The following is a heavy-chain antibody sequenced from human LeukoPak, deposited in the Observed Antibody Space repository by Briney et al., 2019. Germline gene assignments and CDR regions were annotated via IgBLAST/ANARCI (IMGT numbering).Heavy chain of an antibody. Sequence: ASVKVSRKASGYTFTGYYMHWVRQAPGQGLEWMGRINPNSGGTNYAQKFQGRVTMTRDTSISTAYMELSRLRSDDTAVYYCARETDSSSWYGYWGQGTLVTVSS. J-gene: IGHJ4*02. V-gene: IGHV1-2*06. D-gene: IGHD6-13*01. CDR2: INPNSGGT. CDR1: GYTFTGYY. CDR3: ARETDSSSWYGY.